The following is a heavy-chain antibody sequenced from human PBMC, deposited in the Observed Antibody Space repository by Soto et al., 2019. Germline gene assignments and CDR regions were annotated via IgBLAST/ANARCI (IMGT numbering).Heavy chain of an antibody. CDR3: ARIAGLVGATVSSWFDP. Sequence: ASVKVSCKASGGTFSSYAISWVRQAPGQGLEWMGGIIPIFGTANYAQKFQGRVTITADESTSTAYMELSSLRSEDTAVYYCARIAGLVGATVSSWFDPWGQGTLVTVSS. J-gene: IGHJ5*02. V-gene: IGHV1-69*13. CDR2: IIPIFGTA. D-gene: IGHD1-26*01. CDR1: GGTFSSYA.